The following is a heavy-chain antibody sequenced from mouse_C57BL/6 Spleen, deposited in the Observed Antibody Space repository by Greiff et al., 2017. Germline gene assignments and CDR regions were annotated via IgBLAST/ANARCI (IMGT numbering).Heavy chain of an antibody. CDR1: GYTFTDYE. J-gene: IGHJ1*03. CDR3: TRRGDYSNGYWYFDV. Sequence: QVQLQQSGAELVRPGASVTLSCKASGYTFTDYEMHWVKQTPVHGLEWIGAIDPETGGTAYNQKFKGKAILTADKSSSTAYMELRSLTSEDSAVYYCTRRGDYSNGYWYFDVWGTGTTVTVSS. CDR2: IDPETGGT. D-gene: IGHD2-5*01. V-gene: IGHV1-15*01.